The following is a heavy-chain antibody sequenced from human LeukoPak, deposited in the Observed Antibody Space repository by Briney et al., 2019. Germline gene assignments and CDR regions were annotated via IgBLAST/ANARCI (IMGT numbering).Heavy chain of an antibody. Sequence: SETLSLTCAVYGGSFSGYYWSWIRQPPGKGLEWIGEINHSGSTNYNPSLKSRVTISVDTSKNQFSLKPSSVTAADTAVYYCARLYSTGPFDYWGQGTLVTVSS. V-gene: IGHV4-34*01. D-gene: IGHD6-19*01. CDR2: INHSGST. J-gene: IGHJ4*02. CDR3: ARLYSTGPFDY. CDR1: GGSFSGYY.